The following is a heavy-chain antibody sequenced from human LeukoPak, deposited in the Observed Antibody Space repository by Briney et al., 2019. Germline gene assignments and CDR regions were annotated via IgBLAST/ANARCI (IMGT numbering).Heavy chain of an antibody. CDR2: IYYSGST. D-gene: IGHD2-2*01. J-gene: IGHJ4*02. V-gene: IGHV4-39*01. Sequence: SETLSLTCTVSGGSISSSSYYWGWIRQPPGKGLEWIGSIYYSGSTYYNPSLKSRVTISVDTSKNQFSLKPSSVTAADTAVYYCARHQYQLLWESYFDYWGQGTLVTVSS. CDR3: ARHQYQLLWESYFDY. CDR1: GGSISSSSYY.